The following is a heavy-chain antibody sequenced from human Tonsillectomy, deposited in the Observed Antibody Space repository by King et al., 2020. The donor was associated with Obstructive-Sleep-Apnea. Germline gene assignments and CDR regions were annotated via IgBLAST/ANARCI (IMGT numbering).Heavy chain of an antibody. Sequence: VQLVESGGGLVRPGGSLRLSCAASGFTFSSSAMTWVRRARGKGLKWASAISVSGGSIYCADSVKGRFTSSRDNSKHTLYLQMNSLRAEDTAVYYCAKLLWFGELFGKYGMDVWGQGTTVTVSS. CDR3: AKLLWFGELFGKYGMDV. CDR1: GFTFSSSA. D-gene: IGHD3-10*01. CDR2: ISVSGGSI. V-gene: IGHV3-23*04. J-gene: IGHJ6*02.